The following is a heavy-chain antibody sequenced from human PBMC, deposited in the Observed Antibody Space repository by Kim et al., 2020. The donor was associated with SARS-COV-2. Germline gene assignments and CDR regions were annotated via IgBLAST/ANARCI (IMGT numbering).Heavy chain of an antibody. CDR3: ARGGMVGAPPPYWYFDL. J-gene: IGHJ2*01. CDR1: GGSFSGYY. D-gene: IGHD1-26*01. V-gene: IGHV4-34*01. CDR2: INHSGST. Sequence: SETLSLTCAVYGGSFSGYYWSWIRQPPGKGLEWIGEINHSGSTNYNPSLKSRVTISVDTSKNQFSLKLSSVTAADTAVYYCARGGMVGAPPPYWYFDLWGRGTLVTVSS.